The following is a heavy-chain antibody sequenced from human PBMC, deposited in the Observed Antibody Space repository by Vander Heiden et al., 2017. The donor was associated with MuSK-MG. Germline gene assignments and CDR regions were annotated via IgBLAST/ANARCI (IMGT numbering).Heavy chain of an antibody. J-gene: IGHJ3*02. CDR1: GYTFTSYY. D-gene: IGHD1-26*01. CDR2: INPSGGST. CDR3: SRGGRENHAFDI. Sequence: QVQLVQSGAEVKKPGASVKVSCKASGYTFTSYYMHWVRQAPGQGLEWMGIINPSGGSTSYAQKFQGRVTMTRDTSTSTGYMELRRMRSEDTAVYYFSRGGRENHAFDIWGQGTMVTVSS. V-gene: IGHV1-46*03.